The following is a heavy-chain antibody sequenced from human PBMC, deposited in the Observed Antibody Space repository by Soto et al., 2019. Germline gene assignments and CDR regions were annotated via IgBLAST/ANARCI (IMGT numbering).Heavy chain of an antibody. J-gene: IGHJ6*03. Sequence: VASVKVSCKASGYTFTSYDINWVRQATGQGLEWMGWMNPNSGNTGYAQKFQGRVTMTRNTSISTAYMELSSLRSEDTAVYYCARGIRGLYCSGGSCYFRYYMDVWGKGTTVTVSS. D-gene: IGHD2-15*01. CDR2: MNPNSGNT. CDR3: ARGIRGLYCSGGSCYFRYYMDV. CDR1: GYTFTSYD. V-gene: IGHV1-8*01.